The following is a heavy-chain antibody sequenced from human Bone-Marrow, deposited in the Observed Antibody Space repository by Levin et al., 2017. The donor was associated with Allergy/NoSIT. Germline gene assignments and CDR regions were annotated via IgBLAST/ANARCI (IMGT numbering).Heavy chain of an antibody. CDR3: ATDEVTTAGPVLKF. V-gene: IGHV1-24*01. CDR2: FDPEDDET. CDR1: GDTVTELS. J-gene: IGHJ4*02. Sequence: GESLKISCQVSGDTVTELSMHWVRQAPGKGLEWMGAFDPEDDETVYAQKFQGRVTMTEDTSTDTGYMELSSLTSQDTAVYFCATDEVTTAGPVLKFWGQGTLVTVSS. D-gene: IGHD6-13*01.